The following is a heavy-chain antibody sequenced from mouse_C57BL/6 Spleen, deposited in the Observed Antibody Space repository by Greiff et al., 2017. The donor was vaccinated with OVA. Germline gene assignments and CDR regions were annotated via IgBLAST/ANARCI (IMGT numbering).Heavy chain of an antibody. V-gene: IGHV1-76*01. CDR1: GYTFTDYY. J-gene: IGHJ2*01. CDR3: ATYGSDGDLDY. D-gene: IGHD1-1*01. CDR2: IYPGSGNT. Sequence: QVQLQQSGAELVRPGASVKLSCKASGYTFTDYYINWVKQRPGQGLEWIARIYPGSGNTYYNEKFKGKATLTAEKSSSTAYMQLSSLTSEDSAVYFCATYGSDGDLDYWGQGTTLTVSS.